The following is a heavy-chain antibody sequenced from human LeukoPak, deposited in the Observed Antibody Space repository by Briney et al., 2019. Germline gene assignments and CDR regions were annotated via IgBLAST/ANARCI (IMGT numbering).Heavy chain of an antibody. V-gene: IGHV1-2*02. CDR1: GYTFTGYY. CDR2: INPNSGGT. D-gene: IGHD5-18*01. J-gene: IGHJ5*02. Sequence: ASVKVTCKASGYTFTGYYMHWVRQPPGQGLEWMGWINPNSGGTNYAQKFQGRVTMTRDTSISTAYMELSRLRTDATAVYYCARGGGALRRGYSYGNWFDPWGQGTLVTVSS. CDR3: ARGGGALRRGYSYGNWFDP.